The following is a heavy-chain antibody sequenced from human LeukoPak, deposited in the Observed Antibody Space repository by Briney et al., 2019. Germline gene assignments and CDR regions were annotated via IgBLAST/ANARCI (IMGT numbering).Heavy chain of an antibody. Sequence: GGSLRLSCAASGFTFSRDWIHWVRQVHGKGLVWVSRIDSDDGSTSYADSVKGRFTISRDNAKKTLYLQMNSLRVEDTAVYYCLVILTEPTSPSPDGLDIWGQGTMVTVSS. V-gene: IGHV3-74*01. J-gene: IGHJ3*02. CDR3: LVILTEPTSPSPDGLDI. D-gene: IGHD2-15*01. CDR1: GFTFSRDW. CDR2: IDSDDGST.